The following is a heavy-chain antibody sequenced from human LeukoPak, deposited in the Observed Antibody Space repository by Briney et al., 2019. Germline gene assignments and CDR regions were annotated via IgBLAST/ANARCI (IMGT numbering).Heavy chain of an antibody. J-gene: IGHJ4*02. D-gene: IGHD5-24*01. CDR1: GFTFISYA. Sequence: GTSLRLSCAASGFTFISYAIHWVRQAPGKGLEWVAVISFHGTDTFYADSVKGRFTISRDNSKNTLYLQMNSLRAEDTAVYYCARAVRDGYNGYYFDYWGQGTLVTVSS. CDR2: ISFHGTDT. CDR3: ARAVRDGYNGYYFDY. V-gene: IGHV3-30*04.